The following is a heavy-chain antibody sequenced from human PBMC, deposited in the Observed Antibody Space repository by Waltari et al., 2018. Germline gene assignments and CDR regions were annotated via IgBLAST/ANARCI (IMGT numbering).Heavy chain of an antibody. CDR2: IVPNSGDT. CDR3: AREGNGYDFDF. CDR1: GYAFTAFY. J-gene: IGHJ4*02. V-gene: IGHV1-2*02. Sequence: HVQMVQSGAEVKRPGASVKVSCRSSGYAFTAFYIHWVRQAPGQGLEWMGWIVPNSGDTYFAPQFEGRITMTRDTSISTSFMDLSRLTSDDTAVYYCAREGNGYDFDFWGQGTLVTVSS. D-gene: IGHD5-12*01.